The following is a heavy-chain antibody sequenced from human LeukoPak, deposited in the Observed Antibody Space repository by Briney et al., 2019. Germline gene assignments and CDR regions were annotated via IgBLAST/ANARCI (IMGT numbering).Heavy chain of an antibody. J-gene: IGHJ4*02. CDR3: ARTYCTTTSCYQWLDY. D-gene: IGHD2-2*01. V-gene: IGHV4-59*12. Sequence: SETLSLTCTVSGGSITSYYWSWIRQPPGKGLEWIGYIYYLGSTNYNPSLKSRVTISVDTSKNQFSLNLKSVTAADTAVYYCARTYCTTTSCYQWLDYWGQGILVTISS. CDR1: GGSITSYY. CDR2: IYYLGST.